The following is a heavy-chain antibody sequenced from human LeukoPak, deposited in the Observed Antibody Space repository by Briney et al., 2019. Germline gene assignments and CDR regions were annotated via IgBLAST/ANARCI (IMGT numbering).Heavy chain of an antibody. CDR1: GFTFSSYG. Sequence: PGGSLRLSCAASGFTFSSYGIHWVRQAPGKGLEWVSAISGSGGSTYYADSVKGRFTISRDNSKNTLYLQMNSLRAEDTAVYYCAKDHYYDSSGYYSHFDYWGQGTLVTVSS. D-gene: IGHD3-22*01. V-gene: IGHV3-23*01. CDR2: ISGSGGST. J-gene: IGHJ4*02. CDR3: AKDHYYDSSGYYSHFDY.